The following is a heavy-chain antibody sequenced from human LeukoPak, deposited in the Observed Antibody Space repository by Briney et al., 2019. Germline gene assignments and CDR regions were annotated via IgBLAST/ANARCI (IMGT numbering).Heavy chain of an antibody. CDR2: PIFGTA. Sequence: PIFGTANYAQKFQGRVTITADESTSTAYMELSSLRSEDTAVYYCARARDWAGYSYGFYYWGQGTLVTVSS. D-gene: IGHD5-18*01. V-gene: IGHV1-69*01. J-gene: IGHJ4*02. CDR3: ARARDWAGYSYGFYY.